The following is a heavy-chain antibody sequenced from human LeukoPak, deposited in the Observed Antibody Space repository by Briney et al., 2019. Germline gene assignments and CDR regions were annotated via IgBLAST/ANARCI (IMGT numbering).Heavy chain of an antibody. V-gene: IGHV4-34*01. J-gene: IGHJ4*02. Sequence: SETLSLTCAVYGGSFSGYYWSWIRQPPGKGLEWIGEINHSGSTNYNPSLKSRVTIPVDTSKNQFSLKLSSVTAADTAVYYCASSKVWQWPVDYWGQGTLVTVSS. CDR3: ASSKVWQWPVDY. CDR2: INHSGST. CDR1: GGSFSGYY. D-gene: IGHD6-19*01.